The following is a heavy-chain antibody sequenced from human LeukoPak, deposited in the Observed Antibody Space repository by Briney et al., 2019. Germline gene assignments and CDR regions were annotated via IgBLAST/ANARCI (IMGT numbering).Heavy chain of an antibody. J-gene: IGHJ5*02. CDR3: ARGGAGNCGGACSLTWFDP. V-gene: IGHV4-59*01. CDR1: GDSISSYY. CDR2: IYYSGST. Sequence: SETLSLTCTVSGDSISSYYWSWIRQPPGKGLEWIGYIYYSGSTKYNPSLKSRVTISVDTSKHQFSPKLNSVTAADTAVYYCARGGAGNCGGACSLTWFDPWGQGTLVTVSS. D-gene: IGHD2-21*01.